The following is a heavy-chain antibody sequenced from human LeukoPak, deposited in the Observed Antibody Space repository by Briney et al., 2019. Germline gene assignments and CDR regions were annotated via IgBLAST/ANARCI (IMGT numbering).Heavy chain of an antibody. D-gene: IGHD4-23*01. Sequence: SETLSLTCAVSGGSISSNSYYWGWIRQPPGEGLEWIGSIYYSGSTYYNPSLKSRVTISVDTSKNQFSLKLSSVTAADTAVYSCAGDGGTGAYWGQGILVTVSS. CDR3: AGDGGTGAY. CDR2: IYYSGST. J-gene: IGHJ4*02. CDR1: GGSISSNSYY. V-gene: IGHV4-39*01.